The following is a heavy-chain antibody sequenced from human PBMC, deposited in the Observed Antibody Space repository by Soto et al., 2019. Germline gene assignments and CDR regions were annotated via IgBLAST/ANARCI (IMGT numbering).Heavy chain of an antibody. J-gene: IGHJ4*02. CDR2: IYYSGST. D-gene: IGHD3-22*01. CDR3: ASSGTYYYDSSGYYRRTRDFEY. V-gene: IGHV4-59*01. CDR1: GGSISSYY. Sequence: SETLSLTCTVSGGSISSYYWSWIRQPPGKGLEWIGYIYYSGSTNYNPSLKSRVTISVDTSKNQFSLKLSSVTAADTAVYYCASSGTYYYDSSGYYRRTRDFEYWGQGTLVTVSS.